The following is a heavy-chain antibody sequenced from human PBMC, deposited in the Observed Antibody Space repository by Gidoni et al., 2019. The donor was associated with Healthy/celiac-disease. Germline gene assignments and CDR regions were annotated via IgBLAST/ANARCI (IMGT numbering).Heavy chain of an antibody. Sequence: QVQLQQWGAGLLKPSETLSPTCAVYGGSFSGYYWSWIRQPPGKGLEWIGEINHSGSTNYNPSLKSRVTISVDTSKNQFSLKLSSVTAADTAVYYCARKRLAAAGTWYFDLWGRGTLVTVSS. CDR1: GGSFSGYY. J-gene: IGHJ2*01. D-gene: IGHD6-13*01. CDR3: ARKRLAAAGTWYFDL. CDR2: INHSGST. V-gene: IGHV4-34*01.